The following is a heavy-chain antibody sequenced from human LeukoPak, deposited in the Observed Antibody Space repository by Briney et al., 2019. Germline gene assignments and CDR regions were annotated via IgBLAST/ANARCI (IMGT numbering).Heavy chain of an antibody. Sequence: PSETLSLTSTVSGDSINDSYWTWIRQPVGSAMQWIGRVSASGSSSYNPPLKSRVIMSVDVSKNQLSLNLTSVADADTAVYFCAKDLSRQRRGLNYGPWFDPWGRGTLVTVSS. CDR2: VSASGSS. V-gene: IGHV4-4*07. CDR3: AKDLSRQRRGLNYGPWFDP. D-gene: IGHD4-17*01. CDR1: GDSINDSY. J-gene: IGHJ5*02.